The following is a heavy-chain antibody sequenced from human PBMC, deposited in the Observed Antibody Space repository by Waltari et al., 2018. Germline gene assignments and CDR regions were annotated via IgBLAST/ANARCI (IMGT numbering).Heavy chain of an antibody. D-gene: IGHD1-26*01. CDR2: IKQDGSEK. Sequence: EVQLVESGGGLVQPGGSLRLSCAASGCTFSSYWMSWVRQAPGKGLEWVANIKQDGSEKYYVDSVKGRFTISRDNAKNSLYLQMNSLRAEDTAVYYCAREKSGVGAFDIWGQGTMVTVSS. CDR1: GCTFSSYW. CDR3: AREKSGVGAFDI. V-gene: IGHV3-7*01. J-gene: IGHJ3*02.